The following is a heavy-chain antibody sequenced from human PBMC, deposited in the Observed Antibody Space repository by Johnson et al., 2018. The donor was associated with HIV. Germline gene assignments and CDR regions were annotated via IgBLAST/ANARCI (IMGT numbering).Heavy chain of an antibody. CDR3: ARAPEVRGIDAFDI. CDR1: GFTVSSHY. CDR2: IYSGGST. J-gene: IGHJ3*02. Sequence: VQLVESGGGLVQPGGSLRLSCAASGFTVSSHYMSWVRQAPGKGLEWVSVIYSGGSTYDADSVKGRFTISRDNSKNTLYLQMNILTAEDTAVYYCARAPEVRGIDAFDIWGQGTMVTVS. V-gene: IGHV3-66*01. D-gene: IGHD3-10*01.